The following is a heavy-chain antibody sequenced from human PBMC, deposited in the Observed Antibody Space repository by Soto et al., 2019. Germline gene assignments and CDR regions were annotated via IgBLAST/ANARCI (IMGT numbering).Heavy chain of an antibody. CDR3: AASPEWELLSPNWFDP. CDR2: IYYSGST. V-gene: IGHV4-39*01. J-gene: IGHJ5*02. Sequence: QLQLQESGPGLVKPSETLSLTCTVSGGSISSSSYYWGWIRQPPGKGLEWIGSIYYSGSTYYNPSLKSRVTISVDTSKNQFSLKLSSVTAADTAVYYCAASPEWELLSPNWFDPWGQGTLGTVSS. CDR1: GGSISSSSYY. D-gene: IGHD1-26*01.